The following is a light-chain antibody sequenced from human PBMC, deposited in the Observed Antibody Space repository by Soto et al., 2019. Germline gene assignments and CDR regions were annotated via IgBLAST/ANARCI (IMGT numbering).Light chain of an antibody. CDR2: GAS. J-gene: IGKJ1*01. CDR1: QSISSC. CDR3: QQIYAAPVT. V-gene: IGKV1-39*01. Sequence: DIQMTQSPSSLSASVGDRVTITCRASQSISSCLNWYQQKPGKAPNLLIYGASNLQSGVPSRFSGSESGTDFILTISRLQPEDFATYYCQQIYAAPVTFGQGTKVEIK.